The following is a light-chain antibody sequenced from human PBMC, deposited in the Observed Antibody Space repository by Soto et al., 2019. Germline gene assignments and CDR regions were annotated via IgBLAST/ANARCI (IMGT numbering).Light chain of an antibody. Sequence: EIVLTQSSGTLSLSPGERATLSCRASPSLNTMYSAWYQKKPGQAPRLLIYSTSTRATGSPDRFSGSGSGTDFTLTISRLEPEDYAVYYCQQYDDSARYTFGQGTNLEVK. CDR3: QQYDDSARYT. CDR1: PSLNTMY. J-gene: IGKJ2*01. CDR2: STS. V-gene: IGKV3-20*01.